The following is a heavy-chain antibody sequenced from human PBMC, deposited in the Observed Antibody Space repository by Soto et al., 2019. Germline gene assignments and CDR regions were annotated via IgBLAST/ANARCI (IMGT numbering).Heavy chain of an antibody. V-gene: IGHV4-59*08. D-gene: IGHD5-12*01. CDR3: ARHSGGYNGFDFSY. Sequence: QVQLQESGPGLVKPSETLSLTCTVSGGSISSYYWSWIRQPPGKGLEWIGYIYYTGRTNYNPSLKSRVTISVDTSKNQFSLSLTSVTAADTAVYYCARHSGGYNGFDFSYWGQGALVTVSS. CDR2: IYYTGRT. J-gene: IGHJ4*02. CDR1: GGSISSYY.